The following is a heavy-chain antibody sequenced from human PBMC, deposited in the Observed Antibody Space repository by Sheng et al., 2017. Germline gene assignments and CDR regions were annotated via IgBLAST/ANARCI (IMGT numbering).Heavy chain of an antibody. V-gene: IGHV4-34*01. Sequence: QVQLQQWGAGLLKPSETLSLTCAVYGGSFSGYYWSWIRQPPGKGLEWIGEINHSGSTNYNPSLKSRVTISVDTSKNQFSLKLSSVTAADTAVYYCARRGRRWLQSDYWGQGTRGPPSPQ. CDR2: INHSGST. CDR1: GGSFSGYY. CDR3: ARRGRRWLQSDY. J-gene: IGHJ4*02. D-gene: IGHD5-12*01.